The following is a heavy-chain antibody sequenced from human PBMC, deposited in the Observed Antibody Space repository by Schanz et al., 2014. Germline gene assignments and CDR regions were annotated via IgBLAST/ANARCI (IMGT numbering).Heavy chain of an antibody. V-gene: IGHV3-74*01. Sequence: EVQLVESGGDLVQPGGSLRLSCAASGFIFSAFWMHWVRQAPGKGLVWVSRITSDGSSTTYADSVKGRFTLSRDNAKNTLYLQMNSLRDEDTALYYCAKDMHKDYGGKPQAFDIWGQGTMVTVSS. J-gene: IGHJ3*02. CDR1: GFIFSAFW. CDR2: ITSDGSST. D-gene: IGHD4-17*01. CDR3: AKDMHKDYGGKPQAFDI.